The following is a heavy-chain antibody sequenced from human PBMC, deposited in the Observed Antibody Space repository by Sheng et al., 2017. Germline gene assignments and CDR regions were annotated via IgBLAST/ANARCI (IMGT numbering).Heavy chain of an antibody. J-gene: IGHJ4*02. Sequence: QVQLVESGGGLVKPGGSLRLSCAASGFTFSDYYMSWIRQAPGKGLEWVSYISSSSSYTNYADSVKGRFTISRDNAKNSLYLQMNSLRAEDTAVYYCAIEQITGTNDFDYWGQGTLVTVSS. CDR3: AIEQITGTNDFDY. CDR1: GFTFSDYY. V-gene: IGHV3-11*05. CDR2: ISSSSSYT. D-gene: IGHD1-20*01.